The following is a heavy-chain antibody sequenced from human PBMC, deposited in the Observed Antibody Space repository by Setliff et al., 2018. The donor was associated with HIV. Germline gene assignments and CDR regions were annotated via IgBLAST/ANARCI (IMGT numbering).Heavy chain of an antibody. CDR3: ARQLDYTNGRYFDY. Sequence: PSETLSLTCTVSGDPIKSHHWSWIRQPAGKGLEWLAYTDASGDTNYNPSLRGRVIISLDTSSNQFSLNLNSVTAADTAVYYCARQLDYTNGRYFDYWGPGTLVTVSS. V-gene: IGHV4-4*09. J-gene: IGHJ4*02. CDR1: GDPIKSHH. D-gene: IGHD4-4*01. CDR2: TDASGDT.